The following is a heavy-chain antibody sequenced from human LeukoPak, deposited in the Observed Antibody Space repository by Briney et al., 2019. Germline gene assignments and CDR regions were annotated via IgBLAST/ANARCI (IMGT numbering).Heavy chain of an antibody. D-gene: IGHD5-12*01. V-gene: IGHV3-7*01. Sequence: RGSLRLSCAASGFTFSRYWMTWVRQAPGKGLEWVANIKQDGSETYYVDAVKGRFTISRDNAKNSLYLQMNSLRVDDTAVYFCARGRYSGYMYYFDYWGQGTLVTVSS. J-gene: IGHJ4*02. CDR1: GFTFSRYW. CDR2: IKQDGSET. CDR3: ARGRYSGYMYYFDY.